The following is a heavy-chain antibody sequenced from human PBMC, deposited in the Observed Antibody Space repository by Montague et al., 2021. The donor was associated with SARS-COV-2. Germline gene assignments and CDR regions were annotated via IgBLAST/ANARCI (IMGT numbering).Heavy chain of an antibody. V-gene: IGHV2-5*02. D-gene: IGHD3-9*01. CDR1: GFSLSTSGVG. Sequence: PALVKPTQTLTLICTFSGFSLSTSGVGVGWIRQPPGKALEWLALIYWDDDKRYSPSLKSRLTITKDTSKNQVVLTMTNMDPVDTATYYCAHKTGLRYFDWLFQTNPTGGYFDLGGRGTLVTVSS. J-gene: IGHJ2*01. CDR2: IYWDDDK. CDR3: AHKTGLRYFDWLFQTNPTGGYFDL.